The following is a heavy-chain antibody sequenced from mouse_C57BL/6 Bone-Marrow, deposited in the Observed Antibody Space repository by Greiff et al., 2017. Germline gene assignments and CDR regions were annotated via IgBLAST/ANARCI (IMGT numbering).Heavy chain of an antibody. CDR3: ARSEGYGSPFAD. V-gene: IGHV1-26*01. CDR2: INPNNGGT. CDR1: GYTFTDYY. D-gene: IGHD1-1*01. J-gene: IGHJ3*01. Sequence: VQLQQSGPELVKPGASVKISCKASGYTFTDYYMNWVKQSHGKSLEWIGDINPNNGGTSYNQKFKGKATLTVDKSSSTAYMELRSLTSEDSAVYYGARSEGYGSPFADWGKGTMVTVSA.